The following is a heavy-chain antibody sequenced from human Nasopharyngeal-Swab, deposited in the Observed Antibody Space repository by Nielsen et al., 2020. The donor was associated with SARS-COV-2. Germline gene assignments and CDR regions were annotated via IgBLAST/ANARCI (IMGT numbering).Heavy chain of an antibody. J-gene: IGHJ4*02. D-gene: IGHD3-10*01. V-gene: IGHV1-18*01. Sequence: ASVKVSCKTSGYTFSNYPITWVRQAPGQGLEYIGWISTFNGKTHCAQNLQDRVTLSTDTSTTTAYMELSRLRSDDTAVYYCAREPDMVRGITLFDYWGQGTLVTVSS. CDR1: GYTFSNYP. CDR3: AREPDMVRGITLFDY. CDR2: ISTFNGKT.